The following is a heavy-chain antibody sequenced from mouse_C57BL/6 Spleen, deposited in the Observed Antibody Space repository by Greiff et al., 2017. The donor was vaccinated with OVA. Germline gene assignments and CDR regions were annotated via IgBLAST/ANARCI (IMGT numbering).Heavy chain of an antibody. CDR3: ARRGYYSNYGFAY. V-gene: IGHV5-9*01. CDR2: ISGGGGNT. J-gene: IGHJ3*01. CDR1: GFTFSSYT. D-gene: IGHD2-5*01. Sequence: EVHLVESGGGLVKPGGSLKLSCAASGFTFSSYTMSWVRQTPEKRLEWVATISGGGGNTYYPDSVKGRFTISRDNAKNTLYLQMSSLRSEDTALYYCARRGYYSNYGFAYWGQGTLVTVSA.